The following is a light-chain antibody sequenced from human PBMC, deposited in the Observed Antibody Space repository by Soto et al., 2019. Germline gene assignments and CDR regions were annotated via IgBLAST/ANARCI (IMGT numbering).Light chain of an antibody. CDR3: GADHGSRSNFV. J-gene: IGLJ2*01. CDR2: VGTGGIVG. CDR1: SGYSNYK. Sequence: QLVLTQPPSASASLGASVTLTCTLSSGYSNYKVDWYQQRPGKGPRFVMRVGTGGIVGSKGDGIPDRFSVLGSGLNRYLTIKNIQEEDESDYHCGADHGSRSNFVFGGGTKVTVL. V-gene: IGLV9-49*01.